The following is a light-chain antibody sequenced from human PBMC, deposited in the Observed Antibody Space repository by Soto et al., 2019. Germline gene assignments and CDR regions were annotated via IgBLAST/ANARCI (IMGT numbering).Light chain of an antibody. V-gene: IGKV4-1*01. CDR2: WAS. J-gene: IGKJ4*01. Sequence: DIVLTQSPDSLAVSLGERATINCKSSQSVLYSSNNKNYLAWYQQKPGQPPKLLISWASTRESGVPDRFSGSGSGTDSTLTVSSLQAEDMAVYYCQQYYSAPFTFGGGTKVEIK. CDR1: QSVLYSSNNKNY. CDR3: QQYYSAPFT.